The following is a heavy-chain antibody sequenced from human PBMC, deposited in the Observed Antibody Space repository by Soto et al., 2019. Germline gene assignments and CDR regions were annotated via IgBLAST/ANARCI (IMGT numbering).Heavy chain of an antibody. CDR1: GASITGSSY. Sequence: SETLSLTCTVSGASITGSSYWSWIRQPAGKGLEWIGRFSLSGTTNYNPSLRSRVTMSADVSKNKFPMRLPSVTAADTALSYCARGMTPPGAPAWYYFDSWGQGTLVTVYS. CDR2: FSLSGTT. J-gene: IGHJ4*02. D-gene: IGHD2-8*02. V-gene: IGHV4-4*07. CDR3: ARGMTPPGAPAWYYFDS.